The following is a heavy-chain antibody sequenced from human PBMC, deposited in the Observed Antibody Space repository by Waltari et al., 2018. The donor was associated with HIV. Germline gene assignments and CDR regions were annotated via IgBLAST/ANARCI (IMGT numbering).Heavy chain of an antibody. CDR1: GFPFSSYS. CDR2: ISSSSSYI. V-gene: IGHV3-21*01. CDR3: ARDQPADYVFDY. Sequence: EVQLVESGVGLVKTVGSLRLSCAASGFPFSSYSLNCVRQAPGKGLEWVSSISSSSSYIYYADSVKGRFTISRDNAKNSLYLQMNSLRAEDTAVYYCARDQPADYVFDYWGQGTLVTVSS. D-gene: IGHD4-17*01. J-gene: IGHJ4*02.